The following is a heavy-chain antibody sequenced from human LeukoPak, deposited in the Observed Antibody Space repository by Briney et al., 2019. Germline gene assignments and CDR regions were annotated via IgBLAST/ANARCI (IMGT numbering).Heavy chain of an antibody. D-gene: IGHD3-22*01. CDR1: GGTFSSYA. V-gene: IGHV1-69*13. J-gene: IGHJ6*02. Sequence: ASVKVSCKASGGTFSSYAISWVRQAPGQGLEWMGGIIPIFGTANYAQKFQGRVMIAADESTSTAYMELSSLRSEDTAVYYCASMGSSGYNYYYGMDVWGQGTTVTVSS. CDR3: ASMGSSGYNYYYGMDV. CDR2: IIPIFGTA.